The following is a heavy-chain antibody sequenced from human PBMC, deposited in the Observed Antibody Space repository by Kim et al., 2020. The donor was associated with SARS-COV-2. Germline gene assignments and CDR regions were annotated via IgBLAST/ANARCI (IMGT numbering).Heavy chain of an antibody. J-gene: IGHJ3*02. D-gene: IGHD2-21*02. CDR1: GFSFDDYV. CDR3: AKYKHQVMTERDAFDN. V-gene: IGHV3-23*01. Sequence: GGSLRLSCAVSGFSFDDYVLTWVRQRPGKGLEWVSSTCSGSDAPYYADSVKGRFTLSRDNSKNTLYLQMTSLRVDDTASYYCAKYKHQVMTERDAFDNWG. CDR2: TCSGSDAP.